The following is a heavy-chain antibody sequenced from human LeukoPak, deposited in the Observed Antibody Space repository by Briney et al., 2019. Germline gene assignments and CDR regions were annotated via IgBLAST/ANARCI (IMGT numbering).Heavy chain of an antibody. CDR1: GAFVLSGGHY. CDR3: TKDLRADDSPLGFDP. V-gene: IGHV4-31*03. CDR2: IHSSGTT. Sequence: PSETLSLTCTVSGAFVLSGGHYWSWIRKHPGQGLEWIGYIHSSGTTKYKPPLKSRAFISLDASKNQFSLRLTSVTAADTAVYYCTKDLRADDSPLGFDPWGQGTLVTVSS. J-gene: IGHJ5*02. D-gene: IGHD3-16*01.